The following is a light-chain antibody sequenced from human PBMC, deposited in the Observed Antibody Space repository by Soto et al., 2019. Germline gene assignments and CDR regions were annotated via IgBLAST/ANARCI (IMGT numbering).Light chain of an antibody. CDR3: QHYNSYPLT. CDR1: QGISSY. J-gene: IGKJ5*01. Sequence: AIRMTQSPSSLSASTVDIVTITCRASQGISSYLAWYQQKPGKAPKLLIYAASTLQSGVPSRFSGSGSGTDFTLTITSLQPDDFATYYCQHYNSYPLTFGQGTRLEIK. V-gene: IGKV1-8*01. CDR2: AAS.